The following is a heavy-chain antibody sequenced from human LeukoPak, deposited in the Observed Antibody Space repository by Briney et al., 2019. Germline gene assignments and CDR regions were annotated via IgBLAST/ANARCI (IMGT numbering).Heavy chain of an antibody. CDR1: GFTFSMYA. Sequence: GGSLRLSCAASGFTFSMYAMHWVRQAPGKGLEWVGRIKGKTDGATTDYAAPVQGRFTISRDDSENTLYLQMNSLKTEDTAMYYCTTGVAISRYAFDIWGQGTMVTVSS. CDR2: IKGKTDGATT. D-gene: IGHD2-2*01. J-gene: IGHJ3*02. V-gene: IGHV3-15*01. CDR3: TTGVAISRYAFDI.